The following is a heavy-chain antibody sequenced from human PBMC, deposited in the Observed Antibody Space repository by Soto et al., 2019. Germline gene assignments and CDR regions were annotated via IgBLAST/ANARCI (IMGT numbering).Heavy chain of an antibody. Sequence: GGSLRLSCAASGFTFSSYAMTWVRQAPGKGLEWVSAISGSGGNTYYADSVKGRFTISRDNSKNTLYLQMNSLRAEDTAVYYCAKKLSGTTDYWGQGTLVTVSS. CDR1: GFTFSSYA. J-gene: IGHJ4*02. V-gene: IGHV3-23*01. CDR2: ISGSGGNT. D-gene: IGHD1-7*01. CDR3: AKKLSGTTDY.